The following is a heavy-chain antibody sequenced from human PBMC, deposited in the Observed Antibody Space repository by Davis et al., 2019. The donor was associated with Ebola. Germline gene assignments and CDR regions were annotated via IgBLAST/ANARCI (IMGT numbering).Heavy chain of an antibody. Sequence: PSETLSLTCTVSGGSVNNDFWSWIRQSPGKGLEGIGFISYTGTTNYNSSLKSRVTISVDTSKNQFSLKLSSVTAADTAIYYCARGGASSKYFDYWGQGSLVTVSS. CDR3: ARGGASSKYFDY. D-gene: IGHD3-16*01. J-gene: IGHJ4*02. CDR2: ISYTGTT. CDR1: GGSVNNDF. V-gene: IGHV4-59*02.